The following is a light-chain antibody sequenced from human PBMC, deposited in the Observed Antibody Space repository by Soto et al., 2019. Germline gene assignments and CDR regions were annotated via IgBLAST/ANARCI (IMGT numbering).Light chain of an antibody. Sequence: DIVMTQSPDSLAVSLGERATINCKSSQSILSSSNYKSYLGWYQHKPEQPPTLLIDWASTRESGVPDRFSGRGCGTDFTLTISSLQAEVVAVYYCQQYYSTPYTFGQGTKLEI. CDR3: QQYYSTPYT. J-gene: IGKJ2*01. CDR1: QSILSSSNYKSY. CDR2: WAS. V-gene: IGKV4-1*01.